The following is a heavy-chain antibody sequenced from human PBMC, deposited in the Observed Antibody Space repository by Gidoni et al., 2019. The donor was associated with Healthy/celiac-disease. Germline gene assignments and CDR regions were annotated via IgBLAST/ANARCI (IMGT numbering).Heavy chain of an antibody. Sequence: QVQLVESGGGVVQPGRSLRLSCAASGFTFSSYAMHWVRQAPGKGLEWVAVISYDGSNKYYADSVKGRFTISRDNSKNTLYLQMNSLRAEDTAVYYCARGSYQLLLSWFDPWGQGTLVTVSS. V-gene: IGHV3-30-3*01. D-gene: IGHD2-2*01. J-gene: IGHJ5*02. CDR1: GFTFSSYA. CDR2: ISYDGSNK. CDR3: ARGSYQLLLSWFDP.